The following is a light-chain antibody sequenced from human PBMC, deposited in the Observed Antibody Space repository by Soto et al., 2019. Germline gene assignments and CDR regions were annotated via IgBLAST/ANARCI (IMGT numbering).Light chain of an antibody. CDR2: KAS. Sequence: IKLTQSPSNMSASVGDRVTITCRSSQSISSRLAWYQQKPGKAPKLLIYKASSLESGVPSRFSGSGSGTEFTLTISSLQPDDFATYYCQQHNSYPSTFGQGTKVEIK. J-gene: IGKJ1*01. CDR3: QQHNSYPST. V-gene: IGKV1-5*03. CDR1: QSISSR.